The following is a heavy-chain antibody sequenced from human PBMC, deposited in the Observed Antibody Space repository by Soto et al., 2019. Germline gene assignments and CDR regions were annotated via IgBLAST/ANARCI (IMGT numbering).Heavy chain of an antibody. D-gene: IGHD1-1*01. V-gene: IGHV3-30-3*01. CDR1: GFTFSSYS. CDR3: AREVVTTQWYFDN. J-gene: IGHJ4*02. Sequence: LRLSCATSGFTFSSYSMHWFRQAPGKGLEWVAVTSSTGGTTFYADSVKGRFTISRDNSKSTLYLQMNSLRAEDTALYYCAREVVTTQWYFDNWGQGILVTVSS. CDR2: TSSTGGTT.